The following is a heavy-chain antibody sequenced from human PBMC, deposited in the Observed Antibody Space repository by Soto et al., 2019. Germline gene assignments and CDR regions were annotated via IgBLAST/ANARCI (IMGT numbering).Heavy chain of an antibody. D-gene: IGHD1-26*01. Sequence: ASVKVSCKASGYTFTGYYMHWVRQAPGQGLEWMGWINPNSGGTNYAQKFQGWVTMTRDTSISTAYMELSRLRSDDTAVYYCARDPDSGATPGNLPYGMDVWGQGTTVTVSS. CDR3: ARDPDSGATPGNLPYGMDV. CDR1: GYTFTGYY. V-gene: IGHV1-2*04. CDR2: INPNSGGT. J-gene: IGHJ6*02.